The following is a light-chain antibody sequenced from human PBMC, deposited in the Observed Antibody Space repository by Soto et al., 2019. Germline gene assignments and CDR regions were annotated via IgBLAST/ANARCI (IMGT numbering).Light chain of an antibody. CDR3: QQYGSSSWT. Sequence: EIVLTQSPGTLSLSPGERATLSCRASQSVSSSYLAWYQQKPGQAPRLLIYSASSRATGIPDRFSGNGSETDFTLTISRLEPEDFAVYYCQQYGSSSWTFGQGTKVEIK. J-gene: IGKJ1*01. CDR2: SAS. V-gene: IGKV3-20*01. CDR1: QSVSSSY.